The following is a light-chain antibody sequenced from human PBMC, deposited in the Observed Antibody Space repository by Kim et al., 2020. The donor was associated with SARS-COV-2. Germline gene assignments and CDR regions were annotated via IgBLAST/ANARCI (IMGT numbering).Light chain of an antibody. CDR1: QSIGSDY. CDR2: DTS. Sequence: PGESATHSCRASQSIGSDYLGWYQQRPGQAPRLLIYDTSNRATDIPDRFSGSGSGTDFTLTINRLEPEDFGVYYCQHYDKSPLWTFGQGTKVDIK. CDR3: QHYDKSPLWT. V-gene: IGKV3-20*01. J-gene: IGKJ1*01.